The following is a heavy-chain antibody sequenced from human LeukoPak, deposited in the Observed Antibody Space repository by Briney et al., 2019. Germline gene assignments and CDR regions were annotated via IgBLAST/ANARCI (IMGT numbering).Heavy chain of an antibody. CDR2: LSFDGSKK. V-gene: IGHV3-30*18. CDR1: GFSFSSYY. Sequence: GGSLRLSCAASGFSFSSYYMHWVRQTPGKGLEWVAVLSFDGSKKYYADSVKGRFTITRDNSKNTLYLQMSSLRPEDTAVYYCAKGGPSATILDFLCDYWGRGTLVTVSS. J-gene: IGHJ4*02. D-gene: IGHD5-24*01. CDR3: AKGGPSATILDFLCDY.